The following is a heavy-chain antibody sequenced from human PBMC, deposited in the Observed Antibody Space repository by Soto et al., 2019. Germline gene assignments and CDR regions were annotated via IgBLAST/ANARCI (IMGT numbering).Heavy chain of an antibody. CDR2: IVPLARLT. CDR3: ARVRGHAADDAFDV. Sequence: SVKVACKASGETLSSYTISWVRQAPGHGLEWMGRIVPLARLTNYAQRFQGRVTITLDTSTSTAYMDLYSLRSEDTAIYYCARVRGHAADDAFDVWGQGTMVTVSS. D-gene: IGHD2-15*01. V-gene: IGHV1-69*02. J-gene: IGHJ3*01. CDR1: GETLSSYT.